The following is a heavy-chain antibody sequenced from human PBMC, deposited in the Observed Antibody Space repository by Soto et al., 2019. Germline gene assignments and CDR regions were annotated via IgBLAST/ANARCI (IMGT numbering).Heavy chain of an antibody. J-gene: IGHJ4*02. D-gene: IGHD6-25*01. CDR1: GGTFSSYA. CDR3: ARGSGEVSY. V-gene: IGHV1-69*01. Sequence: QVQLVQSGAEVKKPGSSVKVSCKASGGTFSSYAINWVRQAPGQGLEWMGGIMPILGTANYAQKFQGRVTITADEFTTTAYMELSSLRFEDTAVYHSARGSGEVSYWGQGTLVTVSS. CDR2: IMPILGTA.